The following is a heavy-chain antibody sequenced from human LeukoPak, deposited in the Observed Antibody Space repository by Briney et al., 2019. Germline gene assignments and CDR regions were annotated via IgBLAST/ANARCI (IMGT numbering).Heavy chain of an antibody. J-gene: IGHJ4*02. CDR3: ASRSGWRYFDY. CDR2: IVPSGATS. Sequence: GGSLRLSCGASGFIFSDYGMNWVRQAPGKGLEWVSGIVPSGATSYYADSVKGRFTISRDNSKNTLYLQMNSLRAEDTAVYYCASRSGWRYFDYWGQGTLVTVSS. V-gene: IGHV3-23*01. D-gene: IGHD6-19*01. CDR1: GFIFSDYG.